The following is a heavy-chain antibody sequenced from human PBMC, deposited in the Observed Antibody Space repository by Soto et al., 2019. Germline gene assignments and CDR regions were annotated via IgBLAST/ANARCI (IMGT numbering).Heavy chain of an antibody. Sequence: GGSLRLSCAASGFTFSSYAMHWVRQAPGKGLEWVAVISYDRRNKYYADSVKGRFTISRDNSKNTLYLQMNSLRAEDTAVYYCAKARIAVADFFDYWGQGTLVTVSS. J-gene: IGHJ4*02. V-gene: IGHV3-30-3*01. CDR3: AKARIAVADFFDY. D-gene: IGHD6-19*01. CDR2: ISYDRRNK. CDR1: GFTFSSYA.